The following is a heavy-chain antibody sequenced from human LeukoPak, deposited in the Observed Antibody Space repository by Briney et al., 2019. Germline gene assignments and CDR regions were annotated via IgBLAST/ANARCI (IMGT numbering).Heavy chain of an antibody. Sequence: GRSLRLSCAAAGVTFDDYAMHLVRQAPGKGLEWVSGISWNSGSIGYADSVKGRFTISRDNAKNSLYLQMNSLRAEDTALYYCAKDRGHDYDAFDIWGQGTMVTVSS. D-gene: IGHD3-10*01. CDR3: AKDRGHDYDAFDI. V-gene: IGHV3-9*01. CDR2: ISWNSGSI. J-gene: IGHJ3*02. CDR1: GVTFDDYA.